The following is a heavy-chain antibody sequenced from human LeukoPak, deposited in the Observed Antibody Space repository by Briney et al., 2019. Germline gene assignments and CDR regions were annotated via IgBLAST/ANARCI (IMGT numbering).Heavy chain of an antibody. CDR2: IKQDGREK. D-gene: IGHD1-26*01. CDR3: ARVSGSYLLFDY. CDR1: GFTFSSYW. V-gene: IGHV3-7*01. Sequence: GGSLRLSCAASGFTFSSYWMSWVREAPGKGLEWGANIKQDGREKYYVDSVKGRFTISRDHAKNSLYLQMNRLRAEDTAVYYCARVSGSYLLFDYGGQGTLVTVSS. J-gene: IGHJ4*02.